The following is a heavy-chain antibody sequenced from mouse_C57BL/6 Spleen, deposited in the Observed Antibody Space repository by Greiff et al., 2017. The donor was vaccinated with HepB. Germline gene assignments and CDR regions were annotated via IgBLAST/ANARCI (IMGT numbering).Heavy chain of an antibody. J-gene: IGHJ2*01. V-gene: IGHV5-16*01. CDR3: ARDLAYFDY. CDR1: GFTFSDYY. CDR2: INYDGSST. Sequence: DVKLVESEGGLVQPGSSMKLSCTASGFTFSDYYMAWVRQVPEKGLEWVANINYDGSSTYYLDSLKSRFIISRDNAKNILYLQMRSLKSEDTATYYCARDLAYFDYWGQGTTLTVSS.